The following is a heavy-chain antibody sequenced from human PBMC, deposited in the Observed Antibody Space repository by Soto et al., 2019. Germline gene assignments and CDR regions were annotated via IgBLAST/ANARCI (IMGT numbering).Heavy chain of an antibody. D-gene: IGHD3-22*01. J-gene: IGHJ3*02. V-gene: IGHV3-21*01. CDR3: AREKQAIYYDSSGYYRGDDAFDI. Sequence: GGSLRLSCAASGFTFSSYSMNWVRQAPGKGLEWVSSISSSSYIYYADSVKGRFTISRDNAKNSLYLQMNSLRAEDTAVNYGAREKQAIYYDSSGYYRGDDAFDIWGQGTMVTVSS. CDR1: GFTFSSYS. CDR2: ISSSSYI.